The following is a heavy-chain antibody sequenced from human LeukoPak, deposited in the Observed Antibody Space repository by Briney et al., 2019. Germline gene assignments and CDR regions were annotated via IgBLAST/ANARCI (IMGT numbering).Heavy chain of an antibody. CDR1: GGSFSGYY. V-gene: IGHV4-34*01. Sequence: SETLSLTCAVYGGSFSGYYWSWIRQPPGKGLEWIGEINHSGSTNYNPSLKSRVTISVDTSKNQFSLKLSSVSAADTAVYYCARGGGYFDYWGQGTLVTVSS. CDR2: INHSGST. J-gene: IGHJ4*02. D-gene: IGHD4-23*01. CDR3: ARGGGYFDY.